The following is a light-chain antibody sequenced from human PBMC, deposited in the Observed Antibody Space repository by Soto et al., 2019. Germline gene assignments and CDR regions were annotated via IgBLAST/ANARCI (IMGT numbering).Light chain of an antibody. V-gene: IGKV1-33*01. CDR3: QQYDNLPPFT. Sequence: DIQMTQSPSSLSASVGDRVTITCQASQDISNYLNWYQQKPGKAPKLLIYDASNLETGVPSRFSGSGSGTEFTITINSLQLEDIAKYYCQQYDNLPPFTFGPGTKVDIK. J-gene: IGKJ3*01. CDR1: QDISNY. CDR2: DAS.